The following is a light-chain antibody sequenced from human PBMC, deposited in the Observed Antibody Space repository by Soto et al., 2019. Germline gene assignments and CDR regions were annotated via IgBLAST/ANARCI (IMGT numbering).Light chain of an antibody. J-gene: IGKJ1*01. V-gene: IGKV1-39*01. CDR3: QQSYSTPWP. Sequence: DIQMTQSPSSLSASVGDRVTITCRASQSISSYLDWYQQKPGKAPTLLIYAASSLQSGVPSRFSGSGSGTEFTLTISSLQREDFATYYCQQSYSTPWPFDQGTKVEIK. CDR2: AAS. CDR1: QSISSY.